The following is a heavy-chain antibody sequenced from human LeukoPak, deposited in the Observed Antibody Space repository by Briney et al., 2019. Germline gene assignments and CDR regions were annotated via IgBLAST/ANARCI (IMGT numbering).Heavy chain of an antibody. D-gene: IGHD5-12*01. Sequence: GGSLRLSCAASGFVFSQYSMNWVRQAPGKGLEWVSHIRSSSETFYADSVKGRFTISRDNARNSLYLQMNNLRGEDTAIYYCARDAGNSGYGCDLWGQGTLVTVSS. CDR2: IRSSSET. J-gene: IGHJ5*02. V-gene: IGHV3-48*01. CDR3: ARDAGNSGYGCDL. CDR1: GFVFSQYS.